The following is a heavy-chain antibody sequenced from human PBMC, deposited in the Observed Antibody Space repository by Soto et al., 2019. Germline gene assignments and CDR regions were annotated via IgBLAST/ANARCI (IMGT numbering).Heavy chain of an antibody. CDR2: IKQDGSEK. CDR1: GFTFSSYW. CDR3: ATDYCSGGSCYSDDAFDI. Sequence: EVQLVEAGGGLVQPGGSLRLSCAASGFTFSSYWMSWVRQAPGKGLEWVANIKQDGSEKYYVDSVKGRFTISRDNAKNSLYLQMNSLRAEDTAVYYCATDYCSGGSCYSDDAFDIWGQGTMVTVSS. J-gene: IGHJ3*02. V-gene: IGHV3-7*04. D-gene: IGHD2-15*01.